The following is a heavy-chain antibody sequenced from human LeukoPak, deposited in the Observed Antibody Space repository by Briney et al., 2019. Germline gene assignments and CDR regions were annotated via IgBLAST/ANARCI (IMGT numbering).Heavy chain of an antibody. CDR2: VSYTGDT. V-gene: IGHV4-59*01. CDR3: AKYGGHHLDH. CDR1: GGSISSYY. Sequence: SETLSLTCTVSGGSISSYYWSWLRQPPGQGLEWIAYVSYTGDTNYNPSLKSRVTISLDTSRNQFSLKLTSMTAADTAVYHCAKYGGHHLDHWGQGTLVTVSS. J-gene: IGHJ4*02. D-gene: IGHD2-21*01.